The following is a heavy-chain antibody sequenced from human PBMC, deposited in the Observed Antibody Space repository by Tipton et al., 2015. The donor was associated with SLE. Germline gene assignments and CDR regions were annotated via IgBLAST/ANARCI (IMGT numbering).Heavy chain of an antibody. V-gene: IGHV3-74*01. CDR2: INSDRSST. J-gene: IGHJ4*02. CDR3: VRDRYYAQDY. D-gene: IGHD3-22*01. Sequence: SLRLSCAASGFTFSSTWMHWVRQAPGKGLVWVSRINSDRSSTSYTDSVKGRFTISRDNAKNTLFLQMNSLRAEDTAVYYCVRDRYYAQDYWGQGTLVTVSS. CDR1: GFTFSSTW.